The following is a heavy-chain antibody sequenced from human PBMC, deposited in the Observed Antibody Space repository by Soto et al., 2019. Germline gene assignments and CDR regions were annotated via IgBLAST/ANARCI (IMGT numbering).Heavy chain of an antibody. CDR1: GYTFTRYA. CDR2: INAGSGSS. D-gene: IGHD2-21*02. CDR3: ARERAVSANFFDY. J-gene: IGHJ4*02. Sequence: ASVKVCCKASGYTFTRYAIHWVRQAPGQGLEWMGWINAGSGSSRYSQNFQGRVTITRDTSASTAYMELNSLVFEDTGVYFCARERAVSANFFDYWGQGTLVTVSS. V-gene: IGHV1-3*01.